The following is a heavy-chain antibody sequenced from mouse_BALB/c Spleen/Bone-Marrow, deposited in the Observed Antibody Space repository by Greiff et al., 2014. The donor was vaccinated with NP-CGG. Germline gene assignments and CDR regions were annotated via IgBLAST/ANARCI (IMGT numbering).Heavy chain of an antibody. CDR2: IHPYNDGT. CDR1: GYTFTSYV. J-gene: IGHJ2*01. Sequence: VQLQQSGPELVKPGASVKMSCKASGYTFTSYVMHWVKQKPGQGLEWIGYIHPYNDGTKYNKKFKGKATLTSDKSSSTAYMELSSLTSEDSAVYYCARRYGNYYFDYWGQGTTLTVSS. CDR3: ARRYGNYYFDY. V-gene: IGHV1-14*01. D-gene: IGHD2-10*02.